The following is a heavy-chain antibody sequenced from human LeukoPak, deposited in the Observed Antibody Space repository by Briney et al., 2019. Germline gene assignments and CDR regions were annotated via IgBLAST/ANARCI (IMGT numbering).Heavy chain of an antibody. Sequence: SETLSLTCAVSGGSITSYFWSWIRQPPGKGLEWIGYFYDSGSTKYNPSLKSRVTISVDTFKNQFSLKLNSVTAADTAVYYCARDREYYYDSSGYYSDAFDIWGQGTMVTVSS. V-gene: IGHV4-59*01. CDR2: FYDSGST. CDR1: GGSITSYF. J-gene: IGHJ3*02. D-gene: IGHD3-22*01. CDR3: ARDREYYYDSSGYYSDAFDI.